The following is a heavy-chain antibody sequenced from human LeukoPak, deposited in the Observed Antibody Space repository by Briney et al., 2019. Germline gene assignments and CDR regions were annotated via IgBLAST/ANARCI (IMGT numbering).Heavy chain of an antibody. V-gene: IGHV4-61*01. Sequence: SETLSLTCTVSGGSISSSSYYWGWIRQPPGKGLEWIGYIYYSGSTNYNPSLKSRVTISVDTSKNQFSLKLSSVTAADTAVYYCARDAGSGWPIDYWGQGTLVTVSS. CDR1: GGSISSSSYY. CDR2: IYYSGST. J-gene: IGHJ4*02. CDR3: ARDAGSGWPIDY. D-gene: IGHD6-19*01.